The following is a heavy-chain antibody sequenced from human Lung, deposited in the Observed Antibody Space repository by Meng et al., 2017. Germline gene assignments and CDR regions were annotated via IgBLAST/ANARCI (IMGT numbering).Heavy chain of an antibody. V-gene: IGHV4-34*01. CDR1: GGSFSDYY. CDR3: ARGPTTMAHDFDY. Sequence: QLQQWGAGLVKPSETLSLTCVVSGGSFSDYYWSWIRQPPGKELEWIGEINHSGSTNYNPSLESRATISVDTSQNNLSLKLSSVTAADSAVYYCARGPTTMAHDFDYWGQGTLVTVSS. CDR2: INHSGST. D-gene: IGHD4-11*01. J-gene: IGHJ4*02.